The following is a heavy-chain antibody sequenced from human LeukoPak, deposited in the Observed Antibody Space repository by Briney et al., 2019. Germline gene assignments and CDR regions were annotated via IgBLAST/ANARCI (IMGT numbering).Heavy chain of an antibody. J-gene: IGHJ3*02. CDR1: GFTFSSYA. D-gene: IGHD6-6*01. V-gene: IGHV3-30-3*01. Sequence: GGSLRLSCAASGFTFSSYAMHWVRQAPGKGLEWVAVISYDGSNKYYADSVKGRFTISRDISKNTLYLQMNSLRAEDTAVYYCASLYSSSSLGAFDIWGQGTMVTVSS. CDR2: ISYDGSNK. CDR3: ASLYSSSSLGAFDI.